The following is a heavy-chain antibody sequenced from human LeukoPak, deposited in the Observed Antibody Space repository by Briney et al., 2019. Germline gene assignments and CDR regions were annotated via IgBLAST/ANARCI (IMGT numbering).Heavy chain of an antibody. D-gene: IGHD1-14*01. J-gene: IGHJ4*02. Sequence: SETLSLTCTVSLDSTTSNFWSWVRQPPGKGLDWIGEIHRSGSPNYNPSLQSRVTISIDRSRNQIVLELSSVTAADTAVYYCAREILGGFNPGAYWGQGTLVTVSS. CDR3: AREILGGFNPGAY. CDR2: IHRSGSP. CDR1: LDSTTSNF. V-gene: IGHV4-4*02.